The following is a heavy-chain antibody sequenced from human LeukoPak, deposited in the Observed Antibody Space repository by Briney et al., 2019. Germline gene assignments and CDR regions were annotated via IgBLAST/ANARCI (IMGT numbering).Heavy chain of an antibody. CDR3: ARVRTIFGVVPDY. V-gene: IGHV3-74*01. Sequence: PGGSLRLSCAASGFTFSSYWMHWVRQAPGKGLVWVSRINSDGSSTSYADSVKGRFTISRDNAKNTLYLQMNGLRAEDTAVYYCARVRTIFGVVPDYWGQGTLVTVSS. CDR1: GFTFSSYW. D-gene: IGHD3-3*01. CDR2: INSDGSST. J-gene: IGHJ4*02.